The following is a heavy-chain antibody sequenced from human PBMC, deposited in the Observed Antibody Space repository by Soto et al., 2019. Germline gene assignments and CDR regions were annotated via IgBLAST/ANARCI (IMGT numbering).Heavy chain of an antibody. CDR1: GFTFRTYA. CDR2: ISYEGSNI. V-gene: IGHV3-30-3*01. Sequence: VGSLRLSCTASGFTFRTYAMHWVRQAPGTGLEWVAVISYEGSNIYYADSVKGRFTISRDDSKKTLYLQMNSLRPEDTAVYYCARDLRAVAGYYFYAMDVWGQGTTVTVSS. CDR3: ARDLRAVAGYYFYAMDV. D-gene: IGHD6-19*01. J-gene: IGHJ6*02.